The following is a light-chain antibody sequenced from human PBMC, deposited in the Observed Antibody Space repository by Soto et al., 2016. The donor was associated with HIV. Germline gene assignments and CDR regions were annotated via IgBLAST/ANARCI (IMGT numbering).Light chain of an antibody. V-gene: IGLV3-21*02. CDR2: DDS. CDR3: QVWHSSSDHWV. J-gene: IGLJ3*02. CDR1: NIGTYS. Sequence: SYELTQPPSVSVAPGQTATITCGGDNIGTYSVHWYQQRPGQAPVVVVYDDSDRPSGIPERFSGSNSGNTATLTISRVEAGDEADYYCQVWHSSSDHWVFGGGTKADRP.